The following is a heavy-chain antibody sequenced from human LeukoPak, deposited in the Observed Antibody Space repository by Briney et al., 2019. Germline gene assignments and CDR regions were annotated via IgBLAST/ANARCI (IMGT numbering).Heavy chain of an antibody. J-gene: IGHJ4*02. D-gene: IGHD3-10*01. CDR2: IIPICDTA. V-gene: IGHV1-69*06. CDR1: GCTFTRYA. CDR3: ARGTPGTYGSGSTFDY. Sequence: SVKVSCKASGCTFTRYAFNWVRQAPGQGLEWMGWIIPICDTAGYAQKFQGRVTITADTSISTAYMELSSLRPEDTAVYYCARGTPGTYGSGSTFDYWGEGTLVTVSS.